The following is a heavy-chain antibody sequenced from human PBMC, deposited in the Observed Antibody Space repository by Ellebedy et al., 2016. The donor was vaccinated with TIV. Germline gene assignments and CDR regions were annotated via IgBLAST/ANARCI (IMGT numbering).Heavy chain of an antibody. D-gene: IGHD2-8*01. J-gene: IGHJ4*02. V-gene: IGHV3-48*04. CDR3: ARSRGVSY. CDR1: GLTFSSYN. CDR2: MSSSSSRV. Sequence: PGGSLRLSCAASGLTFSSYNMNWVRQAPGKGLEWVSKMSSSSSRVYYADSVKGRFTISRDNAKNSLYLQMNSLRAEDTAVYFCARSRGVSYWGQGTLVTVSS.